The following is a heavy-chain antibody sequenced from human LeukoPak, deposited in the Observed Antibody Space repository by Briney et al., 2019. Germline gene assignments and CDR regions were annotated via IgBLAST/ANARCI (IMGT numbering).Heavy chain of an antibody. Sequence: SETLSLTCTVSGGSISSHYWSWIRQPPGKGLEWIGYIYYSGSTNYNPSLKSRVTISVDTSKNQFSLKPSSVTAADTAVYYCARTCCGGDCYSPHFDYWRQGTLVTVSS. CDR2: IYYSGST. D-gene: IGHD2-21*02. CDR1: GGSISSHY. V-gene: IGHV4-59*11. J-gene: IGHJ4*02. CDR3: ARTCCGGDCYSPHFDY.